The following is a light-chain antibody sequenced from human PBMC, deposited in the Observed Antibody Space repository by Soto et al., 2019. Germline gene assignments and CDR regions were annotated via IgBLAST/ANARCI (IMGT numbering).Light chain of an antibody. Sequence: EIVLTQSPATLSLSPGERATLSCKASQTVSRHLAWYQQKPGQAPRLLIYGASTRATGIPARFSGSGSGTEFTLTISSLQSEDFAVYYCQQYNNWPPYTFGQGTKLEIK. CDR2: GAS. CDR1: QTVSRH. CDR3: QQYNNWPPYT. J-gene: IGKJ2*01. V-gene: IGKV3-15*01.